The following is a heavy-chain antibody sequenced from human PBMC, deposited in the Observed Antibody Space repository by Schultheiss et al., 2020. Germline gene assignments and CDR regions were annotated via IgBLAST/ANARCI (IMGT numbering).Heavy chain of an antibody. CDR1: GGSISSYY. V-gene: IGHV4-4*07. CDR3: ARQTNNQGELPYYFDY. J-gene: IGHJ4*02. D-gene: IGHD1-26*01. CDR2: IYTSGST. Sequence: SETLSLTCTVSGGSISSYYWSWIRQPAGKGLEWIGRIYTSGSTNYNPSLKSRVTISVDTSKNQFSLKVSSVTAADTAVYYCARQTNNQGELPYYFDYWGQGTLVTVSA.